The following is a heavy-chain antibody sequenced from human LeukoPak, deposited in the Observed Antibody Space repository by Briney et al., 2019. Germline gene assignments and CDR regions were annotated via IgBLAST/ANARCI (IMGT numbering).Heavy chain of an antibody. CDR1: GFTFSSYS. Sequence: GGSLRLSCAASGFTFSSYSMHWVRQAPGKGLEWVAVISYDGSNKYYADSVKGRFTISRDNSKNTLYLQMNSLRAEDTAVYYCAKDQGFDYWGQGTLVTVSS. CDR3: AKDQGFDY. J-gene: IGHJ4*02. V-gene: IGHV3-30*18. CDR2: ISYDGSNK.